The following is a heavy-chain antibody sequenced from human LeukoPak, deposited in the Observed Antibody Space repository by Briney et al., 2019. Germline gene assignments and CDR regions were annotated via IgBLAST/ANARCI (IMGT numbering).Heavy chain of an antibody. CDR3: AKDSFPRYSSSRPDI. J-gene: IGHJ3*02. CDR1: GFTFDDYA. CDR2: ISWNSGSI. V-gene: IGHV3-9*01. Sequence: GRSLRLSCAASGFTFDDYAMHWVRQAPGKGMEWVSGISWNSGSIGYADSVKARFTISRDNAKNSLYLQMNSLRAEDTALYYCAKDSFPRYSSSRPDIWGQGTMVTVSS. D-gene: IGHD6-19*01.